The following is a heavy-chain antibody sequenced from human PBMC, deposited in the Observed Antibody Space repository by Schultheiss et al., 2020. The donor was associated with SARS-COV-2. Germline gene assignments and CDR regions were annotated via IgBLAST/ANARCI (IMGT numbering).Heavy chain of an antibody. Sequence: ASVKVSCKASGYTFTSYGISWVRQAPGQGLEWMGWISAYNGNTNYAQKLQGRVTITADKSTSTAYMELSSLRSDDTAVYYCAREQGVIAAAGYNGMDVWGQGTTVTVSS. V-gene: IGHV1-18*01. D-gene: IGHD6-13*01. CDR3: AREQGVIAAAGYNGMDV. CDR2: ISAYNGNT. CDR1: GYTFTSYG. J-gene: IGHJ6*02.